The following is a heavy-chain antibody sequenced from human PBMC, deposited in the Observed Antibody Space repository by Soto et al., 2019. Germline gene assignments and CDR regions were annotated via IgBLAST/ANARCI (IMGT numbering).Heavy chain of an antibody. CDR2: ISSSSGYI. Sequence: EVQLVESGGGLVKPGGSLRLSCAASGFTFSSYSMNWVRQAPGKGLEWVSCISSSSGYIYYADSVKGRFTISRDNAKNSMYLQMNSLRAEDTAVYYCARAGDNVVVPAACYCYYIDVWGKGTMVTVSS. V-gene: IGHV3-21*01. CDR1: GFTFSSYS. J-gene: IGHJ6*03. D-gene: IGHD2-2*01. CDR3: ARAGDNVVVPAACYCYYIDV.